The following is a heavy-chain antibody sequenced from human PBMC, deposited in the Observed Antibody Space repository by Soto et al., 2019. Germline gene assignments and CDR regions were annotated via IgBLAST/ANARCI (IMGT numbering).Heavy chain of an antibody. J-gene: IGHJ4*02. V-gene: IGHV4-4*02. CDR2: TSHDGVT. CDR1: SGSIDNVYW. D-gene: IGHD6-13*01. Sequence: SETLSLTCAVSSGSIDNVYWWSWVRQSPGKGLEWIGETSHDGVTNYNPSLKSRVTISVDTSKNQFSLKLSSVTAADTAVYYCARLLTAAAHTDYWGQGTLVTVSS. CDR3: ARLLTAAAHTDY.